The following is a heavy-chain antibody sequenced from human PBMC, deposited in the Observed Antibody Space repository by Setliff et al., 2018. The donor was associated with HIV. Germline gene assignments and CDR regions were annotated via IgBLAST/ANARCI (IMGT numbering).Heavy chain of an antibody. Sequence: SETLSLTCTVSGGSISSYYWSWIRQPPGKGPELIGHIYVGGSVIYNPSLASRVTISMVPSKNQFSLDLSSVTAADTAKYYCARAKTIGVSAVFFDPWGQGRPVTVSS. D-gene: IGHD3-3*01. J-gene: IGHJ5*02. CDR3: ARAKTIGVSAVFFDP. CDR2: IYVGGSV. CDR1: GGSISSYY. V-gene: IGHV4-4*08.